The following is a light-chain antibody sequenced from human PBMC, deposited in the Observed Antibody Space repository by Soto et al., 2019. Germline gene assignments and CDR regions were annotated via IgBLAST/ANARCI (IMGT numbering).Light chain of an antibody. J-gene: IGLJ2*01. V-gene: IGLV2-23*02. Sequence: QSVLTQPASVSGSPGQSITISCTETSSDVGSYNLVSWYQQHPGKAPKLMIYEVSKRPSGVSNRFSGSKSGNTASLTISGLQAEDEADYYCCSCAGSSTFVVFGGGTKLTVL. CDR3: CSCAGSSTFVV. CDR2: EVS. CDR1: SSDVGSYNL.